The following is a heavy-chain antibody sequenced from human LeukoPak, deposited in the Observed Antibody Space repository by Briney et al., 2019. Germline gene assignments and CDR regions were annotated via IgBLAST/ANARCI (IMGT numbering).Heavy chain of an antibody. CDR1: GFTFSSYS. CDR3: AKDMDFVGTTCKDY. V-gene: IGHV3-23*01. J-gene: IGHJ4*02. CDR2: ISGSGGST. D-gene: IGHD1-1*01. Sequence: GGTLRLSCAASGFTFSSYSMSWVRQAPGKGLEWVSAISGSGGSTYYADSVKGRFTISRDNSKNTLYLQMNSLRAEDTAVYYCAKDMDFVGTTCKDYWGQGTLVTVSS.